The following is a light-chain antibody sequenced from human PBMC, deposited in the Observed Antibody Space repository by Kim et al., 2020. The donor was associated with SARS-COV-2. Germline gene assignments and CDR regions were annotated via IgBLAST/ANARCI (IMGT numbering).Light chain of an antibody. CDR2: DVS. V-gene: IGLV2-14*03. CDR3: SSYTSSSSVV. CDR1: SSDVGAYNY. J-gene: IGLJ2*01. Sequence: QSALTQPASVSGSPGQSLTISCTGASSDVGAYNYVSWYQQHPAKAPKLMIYDVSNRPSGVSNRFSGSKSGNTASLTISGLQAEDEADYYCSSYTSSSSVVFGGGTQLTVL.